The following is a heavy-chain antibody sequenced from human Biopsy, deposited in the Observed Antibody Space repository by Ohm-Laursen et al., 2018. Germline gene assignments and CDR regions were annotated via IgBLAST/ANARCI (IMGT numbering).Heavy chain of an antibody. CDR2: IFKDGNT. D-gene: IGHD6-19*01. V-gene: IGHV4-38-2*01. CDR3: ARVGSGWAPFDK. Sequence: TLSLTCAVSGYSISSDYRWGWIQQAPGKTLEWLGNIFKDGNTHYNPSLRSRPIISIDTSKNQFSLMMTSVSGADTAVYFCARVGSGWAPFDKWGPGTLVTVSS. J-gene: IGHJ4*02. CDR1: GYSISSDYR.